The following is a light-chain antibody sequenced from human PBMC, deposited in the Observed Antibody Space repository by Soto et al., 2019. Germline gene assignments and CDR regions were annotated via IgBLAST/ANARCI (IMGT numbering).Light chain of an antibody. CDR1: QTVLNSSNNKTY. Sequence: DIVMTQSPDSLAVSLGERATLDCKSSQTVLNSSNNKTYLAWYRQRPGQPPTLLINWASTRQSGVPARFRGSGSGTDFTLTISDLQAEDLAVYYCQQFHTIPWTFGQGTKVELK. V-gene: IGKV4-1*01. J-gene: IGKJ1*01. CDR2: WAS. CDR3: QQFHTIPWT.